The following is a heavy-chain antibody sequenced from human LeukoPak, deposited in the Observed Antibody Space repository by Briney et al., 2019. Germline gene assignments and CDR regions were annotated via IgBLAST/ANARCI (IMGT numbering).Heavy chain of an antibody. Sequence: ASVKVSCKAFGYTFTSNYMHWVRQAPGQGPEWMGVISPSGGSTTYAQKFQGRVTMTRDTSTSTVYMELSSLRSEDTAVYYCARVNRSDRRHYFDYWGQGTLVTVSS. CDR1: GYTFTSNY. V-gene: IGHV1-46*01. CDR3: ARVNRSDRRHYFDY. CDR2: ISPSGGST. D-gene: IGHD2/OR15-2a*01. J-gene: IGHJ4*02.